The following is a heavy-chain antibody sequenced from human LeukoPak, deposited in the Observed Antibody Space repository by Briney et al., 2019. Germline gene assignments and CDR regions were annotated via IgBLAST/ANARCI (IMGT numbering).Heavy chain of an antibody. CDR1: GYTFTSYA. CDR2: INAGNGNT. J-gene: IGHJ4*02. Sequence: GASVKVSCKASGYTFTSYAMHWVRQAPGQRLEWMGWINAGNGNTKYSQKFQGRVTITRDTSASTAYMELSSLRSEDTAVYYCARATVATGYWRPGTYFDYWGQGTLVTVSS. V-gene: IGHV1-3*01. CDR3: ARATVATGYWRPGTYFDY. D-gene: IGHD3-9*01.